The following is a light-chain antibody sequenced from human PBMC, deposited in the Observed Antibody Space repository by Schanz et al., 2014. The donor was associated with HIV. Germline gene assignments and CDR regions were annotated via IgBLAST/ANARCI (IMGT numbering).Light chain of an antibody. CDR1: SSNIRSNT. J-gene: IGLJ2*01. Sequence: QSVLTQPPSASGTPGQRVTISCSGSSSNIRSNTINWYQQLPGTAPKLLIYNSYHRPSGVPDRFSGSGSGTSASLAISGLQSEDEADYYCAVWDDSLNGVVFGGGTQLTVL. CDR2: NSY. CDR3: AVWDDSLNGVV. V-gene: IGLV1-44*01.